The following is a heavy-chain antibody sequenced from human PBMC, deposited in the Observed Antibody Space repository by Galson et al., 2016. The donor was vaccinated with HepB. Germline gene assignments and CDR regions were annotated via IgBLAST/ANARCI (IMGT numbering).Heavy chain of an antibody. J-gene: IGHJ4*02. CDR3: APDPTFLSELK. Sequence: SVKVSCKAPGDSFIAYYLHWVRQAPGQGLEWLGWINPNSGGTNYAQKFQGRVTMTSDTSISTSYLELSGLTSGDTAVYYCAPDPTFLSELKWGQGTLVTVSS. D-gene: IGHD1-1*01. CDR2: INPNSGGT. CDR1: GDSFIAYY. V-gene: IGHV1-2*02.